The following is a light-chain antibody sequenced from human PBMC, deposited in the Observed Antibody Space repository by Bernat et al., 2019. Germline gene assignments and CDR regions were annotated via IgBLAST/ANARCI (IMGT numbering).Light chain of an antibody. J-gene: IGLJ3*02. CDR2: YDS. V-gene: IGLV3-21*04. Sequence: SHVLTQPPSVSVAPGKTARITCGRNNIGSKSVHWYQQKPGQAPVLVIYYDSDRPSGIPERFSGSKSGNTATLTISRVGAGDEADYYWQVWDSSSDHPVFGGGTKLTVL. CDR3: QVWDSSSDHPV. CDR1: NIGSKS.